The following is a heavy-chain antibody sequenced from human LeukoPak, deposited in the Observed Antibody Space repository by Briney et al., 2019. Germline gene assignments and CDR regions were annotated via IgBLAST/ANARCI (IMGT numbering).Heavy chain of an antibody. J-gene: IGHJ4*02. CDR3: TRATAVFWSGYPDY. CDR2: IRSKAYGGTT. Sequence: GGSLRLSCTASGFTFGDYAMSWVRQAPGKGLELVGFIRSKAYGGTTEYAASVKGRFTISRDDSKSIAYLQMNSLKTEDTAVYYCTRATAVFWSGYPDYWGQGTLVTVSS. CDR1: GFTFGDYA. D-gene: IGHD3-3*01. V-gene: IGHV3-49*04.